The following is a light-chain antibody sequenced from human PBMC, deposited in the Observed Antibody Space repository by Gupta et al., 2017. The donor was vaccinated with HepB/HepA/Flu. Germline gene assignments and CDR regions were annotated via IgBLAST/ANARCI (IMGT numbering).Light chain of an antibody. V-gene: IGKV1-39*01. CDR1: QSISNY. CDR2: SAS. CDR3: QQSYSSPGCT. Sequence: DIQMTQSPSSLSASVGDRVTITCRASQSISNYLTWYQQKPGKAPQLLIYSASSLQSGVPSRFSSSGGGTDDIIIISSLQHEDVVTYYYQQSYSSPGCTFGGGTKVEIK. J-gene: IGKJ4*01.